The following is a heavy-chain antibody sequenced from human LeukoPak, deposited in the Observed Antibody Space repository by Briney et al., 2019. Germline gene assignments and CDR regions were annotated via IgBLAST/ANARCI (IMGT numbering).Heavy chain of an antibody. J-gene: IGHJ5*02. CDR2: IFYSGSA. Sequence: SETLSLTCTVPGVSISTYYWSWIRQPPGKGLELIGYIFYSGSANYNPSLKSRVTISVDTSKNQFSLKVRSVTAADTAVYYCAGTPIFGVVITGNLTPRWFDPSGQGTLVTVSS. D-gene: IGHD3-3*01. V-gene: IGHV4-59*01. CDR3: AGTPIFGVVITGNLTPRWFDP. CDR1: GVSISTYY.